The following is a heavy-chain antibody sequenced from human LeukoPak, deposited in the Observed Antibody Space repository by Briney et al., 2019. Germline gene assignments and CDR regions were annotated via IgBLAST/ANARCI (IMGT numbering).Heavy chain of an antibody. V-gene: IGHV3-7*03. Sequence: PGGSLRLSCAASGLTFSNYWMSWVRQAPGKGLEWVASIKEDGSEKYYVDSMKGRFTISRDNAKNSLYLQMSSLRVEDTAVYYCARVRTGGYFDYWGQGTLVTVSS. CDR1: GLTFSNYW. CDR3: ARVRTGGYFDY. D-gene: IGHD4-23*01. J-gene: IGHJ4*02. CDR2: IKEDGSEK.